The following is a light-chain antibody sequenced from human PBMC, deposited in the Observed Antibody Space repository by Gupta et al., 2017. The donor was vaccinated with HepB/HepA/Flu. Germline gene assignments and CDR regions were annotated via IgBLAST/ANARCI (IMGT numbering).Light chain of an antibody. J-gene: IGKJ2*01. V-gene: IGKV3-20*01. Sequence: IVLTQSPGTLSLSPGERATLSCRARQSVSTAYLAWYQQKPGQAPRLLINSASSRATGVPTRFSGSGSGTEFTLTINRLEPEDFAVYYCQQEYCSSFTFGQGTNLDIK. CDR1: QSVSTAY. CDR3: QQEYCSSFT. CDR2: SAS.